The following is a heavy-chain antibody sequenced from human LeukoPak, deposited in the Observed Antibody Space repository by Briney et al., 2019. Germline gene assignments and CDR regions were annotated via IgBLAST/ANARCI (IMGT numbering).Heavy chain of an antibody. CDR1: GGSISSYY. V-gene: IGHV4-59*01. J-gene: IGHJ3*02. Sequence: PSETLSLTCTVSGGSISSYYWSWIRQPPGKGLEWIGYIYYSGSTNYNPSLKSRVTISVDTSKNQFSLKLSFVTAADTAVYYCARGYCSGGSCYSGPDAFDIWGQGTMVTVSS. CDR3: ARGYCSGGSCYSGPDAFDI. CDR2: IYYSGST. D-gene: IGHD2-15*01.